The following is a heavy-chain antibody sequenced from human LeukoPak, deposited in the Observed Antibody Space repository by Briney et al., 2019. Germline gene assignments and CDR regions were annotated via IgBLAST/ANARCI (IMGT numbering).Heavy chain of an antibody. Sequence: GGSLRLSCAVSGFTFSSYGVHWVRQAPGKGPEWVAVIWEDGSVNYYPDSVKGRFTISRDKSRNTLYLQMNSPRAEDTAVYYCARVRKPTKNSGYYLDYWGQGTLVTVSS. CDR3: ARVRKPTKNSGYYLDY. J-gene: IGHJ4*02. V-gene: IGHV3-33*01. CDR1: GFTFSSYG. D-gene: IGHD2-21*01. CDR2: IWEDGSVN.